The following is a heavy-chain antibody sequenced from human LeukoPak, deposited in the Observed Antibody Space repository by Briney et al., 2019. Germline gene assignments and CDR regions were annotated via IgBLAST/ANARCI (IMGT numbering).Heavy chain of an antibody. CDR2: ISYDGINQ. CDR3: TLTTFGVVYYFDY. CDR1: GFTFSSYA. V-gene: IGHV3-30*04. D-gene: IGHD1/OR15-1a*01. Sequence: PGRSLRLSCATSGFTFSSYAMHWVRQAPGKGLEWVALISYDGINQYYADSVKGRFIISRDNSKNTLYLQLNSPRLEDTAVYYCTLTTFGVVYYFDYWGQGTLVTVSS. J-gene: IGHJ4*02.